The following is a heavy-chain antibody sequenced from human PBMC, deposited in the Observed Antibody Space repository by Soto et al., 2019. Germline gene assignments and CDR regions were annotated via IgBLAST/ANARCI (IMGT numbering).Heavy chain of an antibody. Sequence: SGFTFSSYAMNWVRQTQEKGLEWVSSISSTSSYTHYSDSVKGRFTINPDTSKNQFSLELNSMTPEDTAVYYCARGNALDVWGQGTVVTVSS. CDR3: ARGNALDV. J-gene: IGHJ3*01. V-gene: IGHV3-21*06. CDR1: GFTFSSYA. D-gene: IGHD3-10*01. CDR2: ISSTSSYT.